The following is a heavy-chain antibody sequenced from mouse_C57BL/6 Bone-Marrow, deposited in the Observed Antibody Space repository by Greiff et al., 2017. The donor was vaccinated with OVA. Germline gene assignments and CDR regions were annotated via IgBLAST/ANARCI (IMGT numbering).Heavy chain of an antibody. V-gene: IGHV1-76*01. J-gene: IGHJ2*01. CDR3: ARRGKNLFDY. CDR2: IYPGSGNT. Sequence: QVQLKQSGAELVRPGASVKLSCKASGYTFTDYYINWVKQRPGQGLEWIARIYPGSGNTYYNEKFKGKATLTAEKSSSTAYMQLSSLTSEDSAVYFCARRGKNLFDYWGQGTTLTVSS. CDR1: GYTFTDYY.